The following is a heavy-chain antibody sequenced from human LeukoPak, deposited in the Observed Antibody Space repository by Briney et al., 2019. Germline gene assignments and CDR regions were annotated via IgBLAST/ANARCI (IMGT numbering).Heavy chain of an antibody. J-gene: IGHJ4*02. CDR1: GFTFTDEY. CDR2: ISAYNGNT. D-gene: IGHD1-26*01. Sequence: ASVKVSCKSSGFTFTDEYIHWVRQAPGQGLEWMGWISAYNGNTNYAQKLQGRVTMTTDTSTSTAYMELRSLRSDDTAVYYCARDRIVGATTFFDYWGQGTLVTVSS. CDR3: ARDRIVGATTFFDY. V-gene: IGHV1-18*01.